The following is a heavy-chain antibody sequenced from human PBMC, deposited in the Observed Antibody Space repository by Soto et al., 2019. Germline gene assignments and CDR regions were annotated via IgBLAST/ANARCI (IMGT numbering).Heavy chain of an antibody. CDR3: ARISSVDPYGYVNGGLDV. D-gene: IGHD5-18*01. J-gene: IGHJ6*02. Sequence: KTSETLSLTCSVSGGSIRSYYWSWIRQSPEKGLEWIGYFYHSGNSNYNPSLKSRVTISVDTSKNQPSLSLRSVPAADTAVYFCARISSVDPYGYVNGGLDVWGQGTTVTVSS. CDR1: GGSIRSYY. CDR2: FYHSGNS. V-gene: IGHV4-59*01.